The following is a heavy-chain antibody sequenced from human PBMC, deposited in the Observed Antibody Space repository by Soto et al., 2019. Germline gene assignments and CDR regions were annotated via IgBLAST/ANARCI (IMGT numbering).Heavy chain of an antibody. Sequence: GGSLRLSCAASGFTFNSYAMSWVRQAPGKGLEWVSTISGSGGSTYNADSVKGRFTISRDNSKNTVYLQMSSLRAEDTAVYYCARDGVAPGLYFDHWGQGTPVTVSS. J-gene: IGHJ4*02. V-gene: IGHV3-23*01. CDR3: ARDGVAPGLYFDH. CDR2: ISGSGGST. D-gene: IGHD6-13*01. CDR1: GFTFNSYA.